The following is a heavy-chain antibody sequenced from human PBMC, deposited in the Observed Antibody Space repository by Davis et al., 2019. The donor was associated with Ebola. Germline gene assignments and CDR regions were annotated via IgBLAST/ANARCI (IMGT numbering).Heavy chain of an antibody. CDR1: GYTFTGYY. CDR2: INPNSGGT. Sequence: ASVKVSCKASGYTFTGYYMHWVRQAPGQGLEWMGWINPNSGGTNYAQKFQGWVTMTRDTSISTAYKELSRLRSDDTAVYYCARYSDRGSYWYFDLWGRGTLVTVSS. CDR3: ARYSDRGSYWYFDL. D-gene: IGHD1-26*01. J-gene: IGHJ2*01. V-gene: IGHV1-2*04.